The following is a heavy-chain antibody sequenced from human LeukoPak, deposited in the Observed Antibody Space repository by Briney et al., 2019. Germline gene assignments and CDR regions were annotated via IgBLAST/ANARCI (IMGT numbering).Heavy chain of an antibody. D-gene: IGHD6-13*01. J-gene: IGHJ3*02. V-gene: IGHV4-39*07. Sequence: SETLSLTCTVSGGSISSSSFYWGWIRQPPGKGLEWIVSIYYSGSTYYNPSLKSRVTISVDTSKNQFSLKPSSVTAADTAVYYCARDLYSSRTNDAFVIWGQGTVVTVSS. CDR3: ARDLYSSRTNDAFVI. CDR1: GGSISSSSFY. CDR2: IYYSGST.